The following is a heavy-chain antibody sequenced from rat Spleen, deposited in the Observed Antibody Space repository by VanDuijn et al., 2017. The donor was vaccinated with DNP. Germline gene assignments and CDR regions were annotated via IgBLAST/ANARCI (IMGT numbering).Heavy chain of an antibody. CDR2: ISYDGGRT. V-gene: IGHV5-22*01. CDR3: ARHVLPLRVWDY. CDR1: GFIFGDYN. J-gene: IGHJ2*01. Sequence: EVQLVESGGGLVQPGRSLKLSCAASGFIFGDYNMAWVRQAPTKGLEWVAFISYDGGRTYNGDSVKGRFTISRDIAKNTLYLQMNSLRSEDTATYYCARHVLPLRVWDYWGQGVMVTVSS. D-gene: IGHD1-4*01.